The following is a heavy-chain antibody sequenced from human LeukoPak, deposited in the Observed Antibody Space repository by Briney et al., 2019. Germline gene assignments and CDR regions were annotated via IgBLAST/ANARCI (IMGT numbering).Heavy chain of an antibody. CDR1: GFTFSSYS. J-gene: IGHJ4*02. V-gene: IGHV3-21*01. CDR3: ARASEDISLYFDWLSYFDY. D-gene: IGHD3-9*01. CDR2: ISSSSSYI. Sequence: GGSLRLSCAASGFTFSSYSMNWVRQAPGKGLEWVSSISSSSSYIYYADSVKGRFTISRDNAKNSLYLQMNSLRAEDTAVYYCARASEDISLYFDWLSYFDYWGQGTLVTVSS.